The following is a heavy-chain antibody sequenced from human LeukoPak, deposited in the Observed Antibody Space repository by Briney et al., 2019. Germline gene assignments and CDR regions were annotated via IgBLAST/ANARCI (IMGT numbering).Heavy chain of an antibody. V-gene: IGHV3-21*01. Sequence: GGSLRISCAAPGFTFSSYSMNRVRQAPGKGLEWGSSISSSSSYIYYADSVKVRFTISRDNAKNSLYLQMNSLRAEDTAVYYFEQKTAYDIWSGFYPIDYWGQGTLVTVSS. CDR1: GFTFSSYS. D-gene: IGHD3-3*01. J-gene: IGHJ4*02. CDR3: EQKTAYDIWSGFYPIDY. CDR2: ISSSSSYI.